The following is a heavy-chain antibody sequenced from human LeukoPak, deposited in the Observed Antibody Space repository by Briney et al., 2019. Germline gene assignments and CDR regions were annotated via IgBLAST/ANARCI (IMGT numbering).Heavy chain of an antibody. CDR1: GFTFSSYS. D-gene: IGHD5-12*01. Sequence: PGGFLRLSCAASGFTFSSYSMNWVRQAPGKGLEWVSSISSSSSYIYYADSVKGRFSISRDNAKNSLYLQMNSLRAEDTAVYYCARESYSGYDWSYYMDVWGKGTTVTVSS. CDR3: ARESYSGYDWSYYMDV. J-gene: IGHJ6*03. V-gene: IGHV3-21*01. CDR2: ISSSSSYI.